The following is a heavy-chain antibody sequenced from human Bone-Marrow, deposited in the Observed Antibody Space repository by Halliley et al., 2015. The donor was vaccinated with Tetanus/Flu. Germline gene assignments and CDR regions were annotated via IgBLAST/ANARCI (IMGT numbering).Heavy chain of an antibody. V-gene: IGHV5-10-1*01. D-gene: IGHD3-22*01. CDR3: ARHTYYSDNSGYVDY. CDR2: IYPSYPST. Sequence: IYPSYPSTKYRPSFQGHVTISADTSISTVYLQWSSLKASDTAIYYCARHTYYSDNSGYVDYWGQGPLVTVSS. J-gene: IGHJ4*02.